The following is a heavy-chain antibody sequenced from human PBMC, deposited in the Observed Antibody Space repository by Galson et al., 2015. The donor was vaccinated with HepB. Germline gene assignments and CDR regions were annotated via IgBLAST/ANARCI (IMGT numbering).Heavy chain of an antibody. J-gene: IGHJ4*02. V-gene: IGHV3-74*01. CDR2: INVDGTIT. Sequence: SLRLSCAASGFTFSNYWMNWVRQAPGKGPVWASHINVDGTITRYADSVKGRFTISRDNAKDTLNLQMDSLRDDDTAIYYCVRLNSGDYWGQGTLVAVSS. D-gene: IGHD1-26*01. CDR1: GFTFSNYW. CDR3: VRLNSGDY.